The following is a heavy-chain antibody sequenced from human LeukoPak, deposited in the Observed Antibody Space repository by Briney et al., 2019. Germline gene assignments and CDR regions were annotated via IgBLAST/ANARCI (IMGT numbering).Heavy chain of an antibody. V-gene: IGHV4-59*08. D-gene: IGHD6-19*01. CDR3: ARRVAGGIYGMDV. CDR2: IYYSGST. Sequence: SETLSLTCTVSGGSISSYYWGWIRQPPGKGLEWIGYIYYSGSTNYNPSLKSRVTISVDTSKNQFSPKLSSVTAADTAVYYCARRVAGGIYGMDVWGQGTTVTVSS. CDR1: GGSISSYY. J-gene: IGHJ6*02.